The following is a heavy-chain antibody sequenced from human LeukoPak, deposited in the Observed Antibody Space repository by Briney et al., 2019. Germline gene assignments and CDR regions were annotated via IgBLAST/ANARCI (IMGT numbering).Heavy chain of an antibody. Sequence: GGSLRLSCAASGFTFSSYWMHWVRQAPGKGLVWVSRIKSDGSTSYADSVKGRFTISRDNAKNTVSLQMNSLRAEDTGVYYCARAPSEIGGYYPEYFRHWGQGTPVTVSS. CDR1: GFTFSSYW. CDR2: IKSDGST. V-gene: IGHV3-74*01. J-gene: IGHJ1*01. CDR3: ARAPSEIGGYYPEYFRH. D-gene: IGHD3-22*01.